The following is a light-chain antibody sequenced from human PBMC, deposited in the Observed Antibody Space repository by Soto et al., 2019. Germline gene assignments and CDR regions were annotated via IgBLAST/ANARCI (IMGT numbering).Light chain of an antibody. J-gene: IGKJ2*01. CDR2: DAS. V-gene: IGKV1-5*01. CDR3: QQYNSEST. Sequence: DIQMTQSPSSLSASVGDRVTTTCRASQSISQYLAWYQQKPGKAPKLLIYDASSLEGGIPSRFSGSGSGTKFTLTISSLQPADFATYYCQQYNSESTFGQGTKVDIK. CDR1: QSISQY.